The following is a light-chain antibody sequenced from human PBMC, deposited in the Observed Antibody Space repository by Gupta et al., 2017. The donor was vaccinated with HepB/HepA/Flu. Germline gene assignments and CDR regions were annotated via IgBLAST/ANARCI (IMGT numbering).Light chain of an antibody. CDR3: AAGDDSRSGVV. V-gene: IGLV1-47*01. CDR2: TDN. Sequence: QSVLPQPPSASGTPGPRVPISCSGSSSTIGSNFVYWYQQLPGTAPKLLIYTDNQRPSGVPDRFSGSKSGTSASLAISGLRSEDEADYYCAAGDDSRSGVVFGGGTKLTVL. CDR1: SSTIGSNF. J-gene: IGLJ2*01.